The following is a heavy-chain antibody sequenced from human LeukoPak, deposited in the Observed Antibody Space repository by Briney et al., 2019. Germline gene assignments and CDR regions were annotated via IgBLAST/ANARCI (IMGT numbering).Heavy chain of an antibody. Sequence: SGGSLRLSCAASGFTFDDYAMHWVRQAPGKGLEWVSGISWNSGSIGYADSVKGRFTISRDNAKNTLYLQMNSVRAEDTAVYYCARVFHLIDHWGQGTLVTVSS. CDR2: ISWNSGSI. CDR1: GFTFDDYA. CDR3: ARVFHLIDH. J-gene: IGHJ4*02. V-gene: IGHV3-9*01.